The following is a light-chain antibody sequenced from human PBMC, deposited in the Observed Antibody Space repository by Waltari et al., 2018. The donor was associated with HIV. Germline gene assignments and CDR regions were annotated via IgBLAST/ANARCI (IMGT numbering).Light chain of an antibody. V-gene: IGLV2-23*02. CDR3: CSYVGWSTILYV. CDR2: EVS. J-gene: IGLJ1*01. CDR1: SCDVGSYNP. Sequence: QSALTQPASVYGSPGQSITISRTGTSCDVGSYNPASWYQQHPGKAPKLMIYEVSKRPAGVSNRFSGSKSGNTASLTISGLQAEDEADYYCCSYVGWSTILYVFGTGTKVTVL.